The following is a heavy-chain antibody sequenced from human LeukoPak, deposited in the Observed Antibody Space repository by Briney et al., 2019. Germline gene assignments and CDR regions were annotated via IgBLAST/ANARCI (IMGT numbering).Heavy chain of an antibody. CDR2: ISRSSSYI. CDR3: ANYYDSSGLRY. J-gene: IGHJ4*02. V-gene: IGHV3-21*01. CDR1: GFTFSSYS. D-gene: IGHD3-22*01. Sequence: GGSLRLPCAACGFTFSSYSMNWVRQAPGKGLEGVSSISRSSSYIYYADSVKGRFTISRDNAKNSLYLQMNSMRAEDTAVYDCANYYDSSGLRYWGQGNLVTVSS.